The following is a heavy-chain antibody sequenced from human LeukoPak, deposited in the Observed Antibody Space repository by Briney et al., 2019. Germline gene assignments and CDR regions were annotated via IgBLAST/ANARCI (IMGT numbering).Heavy chain of an antibody. D-gene: IGHD6-19*01. V-gene: IGHV3-7*02. CDR3: ASVAVAGYFDS. J-gene: IGHJ4*02. CDR1: GFTFSSYW. Sequence: GGSLRLSCAASGFTFSSYWMSWVRPAPGKGLEWVANIKQDGSEKYYVDSVKGRFTISRDNAKNSLYLQMNSLRAEDTAVYYCASVAVAGYFDSWGQGTLVTVSS. CDR2: IKQDGSEK.